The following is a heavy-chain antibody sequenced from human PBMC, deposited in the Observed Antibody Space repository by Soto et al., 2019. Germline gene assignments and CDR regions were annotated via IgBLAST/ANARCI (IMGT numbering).Heavy chain of an antibody. J-gene: IGHJ3*02. Sequence: QVQLQESGPGLVKPSQTLSVTCTVFGGSISNGTYYWSWIRQLPGKGLEWIGYIHHIGSTYYNPSLQSRVSISVDTTKNQFSLRLSSVTAADTAVYYCAREGTETTAFSFDIWGQGTMVTVSS. CDR2: IHHIGST. CDR3: AREGTETTAFSFDI. V-gene: IGHV4-30-4*01. D-gene: IGHD1-1*01. CDR1: GGSISNGTYY.